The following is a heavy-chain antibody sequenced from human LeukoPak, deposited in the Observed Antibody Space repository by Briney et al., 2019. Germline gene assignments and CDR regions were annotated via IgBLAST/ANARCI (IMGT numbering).Heavy chain of an antibody. D-gene: IGHD3-16*01. V-gene: IGHV4-39*07. CDR2: IYHSGST. CDR1: GGSISSSSYY. J-gene: IGHJ6*03. CDR3: ARDGGVAYYYFYYYMDV. Sequence: SETLSLTCTVSGGSISSSSYYWGWIRQPPGKGLEWIGSIYHSGSTYYNPSLKSRVIISVDTSKNQFSLKLSSVTAADTAVYYCARDGGVAYYYFYYYMDVWGKGTTVTVSS.